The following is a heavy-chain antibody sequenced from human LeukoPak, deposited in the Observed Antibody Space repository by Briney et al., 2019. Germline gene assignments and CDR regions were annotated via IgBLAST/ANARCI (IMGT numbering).Heavy chain of an antibody. V-gene: IGHV3-74*01. CDR1: GFTFSSYW. CDR2: INSDGTTT. Sequence: GGSLRLSCVASGFTFSSYWMHWVRQAPGKGLLWVSRINSDGTTTYYADSVKGRFTISRDNAKNTLYLQVNSLRAEDTAVYYCARGNYYGMDVWGQGTTVTVSS. J-gene: IGHJ6*02. CDR3: ARGNYYGMDV.